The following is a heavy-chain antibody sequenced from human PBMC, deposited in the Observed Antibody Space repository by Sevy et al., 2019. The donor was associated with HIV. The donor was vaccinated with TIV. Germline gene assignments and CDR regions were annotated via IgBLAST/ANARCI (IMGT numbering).Heavy chain of an antibody. Sequence: GGSLRLSCAASGFTFSSYAMSWVRQAPGKGLEWVSAISGSGGSTYCADSVKGRFTISRDNSKNTLYLQMNSRRAEDTAVYYCAKKAVLLWFGELGAFDIWGQGTMVTVSS. J-gene: IGHJ3*02. CDR2: ISGSGGST. V-gene: IGHV3-23*01. CDR3: AKKAVLLWFGELGAFDI. D-gene: IGHD3-10*01. CDR1: GFTFSSYA.